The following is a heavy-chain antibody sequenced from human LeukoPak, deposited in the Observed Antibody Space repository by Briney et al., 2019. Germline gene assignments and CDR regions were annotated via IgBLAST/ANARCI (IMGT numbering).Heavy chain of an antibody. J-gene: IGHJ4*02. V-gene: IGHV3-21*01. CDR1: GFTFSSYT. Sequence: GGSLRLSCAASGFTFSSYTMNCVRQAPGKGLEWVSSISSSSSYIYYADSVKGRFTISRDNAKNSLYLQMNSMRAEDTAVYYCARGGMVTIFGVADYWGQGTLVTVSS. D-gene: IGHD3-3*01. CDR3: ARGGMVTIFGVADY. CDR2: ISSSSSYI.